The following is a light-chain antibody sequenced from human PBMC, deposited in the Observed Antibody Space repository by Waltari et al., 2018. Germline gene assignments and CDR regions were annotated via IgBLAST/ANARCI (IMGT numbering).Light chain of an antibody. V-gene: IGKV3-20*01. Sequence: EIVLTQSPGTLSLSPGERATLACRASLSVGRSLAWYQQKPGQTPRLLIYDASRRATRIPDRFSGSGSGTDFSLTISRLEPEDFAVYYCQNYVRLPATFGQGTKVEI. CDR1: LSVGRS. CDR2: DAS. CDR3: QNYVRLPAT. J-gene: IGKJ1*01.